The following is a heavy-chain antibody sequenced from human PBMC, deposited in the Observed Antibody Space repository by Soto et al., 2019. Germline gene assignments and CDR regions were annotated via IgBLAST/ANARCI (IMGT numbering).Heavy chain of an antibody. CDR1: GFPFTSYA. Sequence: SLSHSCAASGFPFTSYAMHWVRPAPGKGLEWVAVISYDGSNKYYADSVKGRFTISRDNSKNTLYLQMNSLRAEDTAVYYCARESYRLARDDAFDIWGQGTMVTVSS. V-gene: IGHV3-30-3*01. D-gene: IGHD2-2*02. CDR3: ARESYRLARDDAFDI. CDR2: ISYDGSNK. J-gene: IGHJ3*02.